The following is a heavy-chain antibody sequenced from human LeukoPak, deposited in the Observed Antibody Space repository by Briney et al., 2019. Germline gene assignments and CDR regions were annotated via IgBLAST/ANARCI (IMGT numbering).Heavy chain of an antibody. D-gene: IGHD5-12*01. CDR3: ATFSGYDPTAFDY. J-gene: IGHJ4*02. CDR1: GGSFSGYY. CDR2: INHSGST. Sequence: PSETLSLTCAVYGGSFSGYYWSWIRQPPGKGLEWIGEINHSGSTNYNPSLKSRVTISVDTSKNQFSLKLSSVTAADTAVYYCATFSGYDPTAFDYWGQGTLVTVSS. V-gene: IGHV4-34*01.